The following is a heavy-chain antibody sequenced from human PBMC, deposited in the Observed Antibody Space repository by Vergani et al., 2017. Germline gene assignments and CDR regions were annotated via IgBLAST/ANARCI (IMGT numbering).Heavy chain of an antibody. CDR2: ISWNSGSI. CDR1: GFTFDDYA. J-gene: IGHJ4*02. CDR3: AKSIAAAGTPNYVDY. V-gene: IGHV3-9*01. D-gene: IGHD6-13*01. Sequence: EVQLVESGGGLVQPGRSLRLSCAASGFTFDDYAMHWVRQAPGKGLEWVSGISWNSGSIGYADSVKGRFTISRDNAKNSLYLQMNSLRAEDTALYYCAKSIAAAGTPNYVDYWGQGTLVTVSS.